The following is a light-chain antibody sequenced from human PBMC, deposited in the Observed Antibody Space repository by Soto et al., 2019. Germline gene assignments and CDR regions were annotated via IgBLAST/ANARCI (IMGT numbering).Light chain of an antibody. CDR1: SSDVCGYNS. Sequence: QSALTQPASVSGSPGQSITISCTGTSSDVCGYNSVSWYQQHPGKAPKLMISEVSNRPLGVSNRFSGSKSGNTASLTISGLKAEDEDYYYCNSGRRSRTWVFGGGTKLTVL. CDR3: NSGRRSRTWV. J-gene: IGLJ3*02. V-gene: IGLV2-14*01. CDR2: EVS.